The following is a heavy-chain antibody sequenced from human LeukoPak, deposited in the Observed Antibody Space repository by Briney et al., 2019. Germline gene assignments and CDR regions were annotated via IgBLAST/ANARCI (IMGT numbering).Heavy chain of an antibody. D-gene: IGHD3-9*01. CDR3: ARDREEGYFDWLL. CDR2: IIPIFGTA. J-gene: IGHJ4*02. Sequence: SVKVSCKASGGTFSSYAISWVRQAPGQGLEWMGRIIPIFGTANYAQKFQGRVTITADESTSTAYMELSSPRSEDTAVYYCARDREEGYFDWLLWGQGTLVTVSS. CDR1: GGTFSSYA. V-gene: IGHV1-69*13.